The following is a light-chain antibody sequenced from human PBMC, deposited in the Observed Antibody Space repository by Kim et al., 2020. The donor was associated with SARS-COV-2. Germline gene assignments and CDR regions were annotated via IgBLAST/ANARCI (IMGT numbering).Light chain of an antibody. CDR3: QQYNDWPWT. CDR2: HAS. Sequence: ETVLTQSPATLSMSPGERVTLFCRANQSLNIKLVWYQLKPAQAPRLVVYHASLRATGTPARFNGRGSGTEFTLTIDSLQSEDFAVYFCQQYNDWPWTFGQGTKVDIK. J-gene: IGKJ1*01. V-gene: IGKV3D-15*01. CDR1: QSLNIK.